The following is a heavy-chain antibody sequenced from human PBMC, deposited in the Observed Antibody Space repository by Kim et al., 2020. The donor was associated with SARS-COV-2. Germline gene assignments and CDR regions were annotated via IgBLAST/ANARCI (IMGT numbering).Heavy chain of an antibody. D-gene: IGHD5-18*01. J-gene: IGHJ2*01. CDR2: ISYDGSNK. V-gene: IGHV3-30*18. Sequence: GGSLRLSCAASGFTFSSYGMHWVRQAPGKGLEWVAVISYDGSNKYYADSVKGRFTISRDNSKNTLYLHMNSLRAEDTAVYYCAKPVMVTEYWYFDLWGRGTLVTVSS. CDR1: GFTFSSYG. CDR3: AKPVMVTEYWYFDL.